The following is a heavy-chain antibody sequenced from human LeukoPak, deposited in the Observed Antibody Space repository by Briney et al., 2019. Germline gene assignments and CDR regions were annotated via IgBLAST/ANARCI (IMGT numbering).Heavy chain of an antibody. Sequence: ASVKVSCKASGYTFTNYGISWVRQAPGQGLEWMGWISAHNGNIKYAQNLQGRVTMTTDTSTSTAYMELRSLRSDDTAVYYCARTSFFRGRRTGDALDIWGQGTMVTVSS. J-gene: IGHJ3*02. CDR2: ISAHNGNI. CDR1: GYTFTNYG. CDR3: ARTSFFRGRRTGDALDI. V-gene: IGHV1-18*01. D-gene: IGHD1/OR15-1a*01.